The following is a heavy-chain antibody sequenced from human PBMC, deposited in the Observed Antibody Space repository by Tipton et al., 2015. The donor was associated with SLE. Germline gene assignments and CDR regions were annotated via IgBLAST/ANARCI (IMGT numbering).Heavy chain of an antibody. V-gene: IGHV3-7*01. J-gene: IGHJ5*02. CDR2: ISPDGSEK. D-gene: IGHD3-22*01. Sequence: SLRLSCAASGFTFTSYWMNWVRQAPGKRLEWVANISPDGSEKYYMDSVKGRFTISRDNAKNSLYLQMNSLRAEDTAVYFCAKSDNSGFFPGTWGQGTLVTVSS. CDR1: GFTFTSYW. CDR3: AKSDNSGFFPGT.